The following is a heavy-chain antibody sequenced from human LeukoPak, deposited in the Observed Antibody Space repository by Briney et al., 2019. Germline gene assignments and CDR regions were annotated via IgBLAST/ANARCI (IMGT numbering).Heavy chain of an antibody. CDR2: ISYDGSNK. CDR1: GFTFSSYG. J-gene: IGHJ6*02. V-gene: IGHV3-30*18. D-gene: IGHD3-22*01. Sequence: GGSLRLSCAASGFTFSSYGMHWVRQAPGKGLEWVAVISYDGSNKYYADSVKGRFTISRDNSKNTLYLQMNSLRAEDTAVYYCAKDGLHHSNGPGWGMDVWGQGTTVTVPS. CDR3: AKDGLHHSNGPGWGMDV.